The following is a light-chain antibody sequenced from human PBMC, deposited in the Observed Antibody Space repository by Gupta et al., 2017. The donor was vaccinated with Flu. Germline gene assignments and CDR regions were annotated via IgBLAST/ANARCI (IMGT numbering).Light chain of an antibody. V-gene: IGKV4-1*01. CDR1: ESLFYNSNNKNY. CDR2: WAS. CDR3: QQYFTAPYS. Sequence: DIVMTQSPDSLALSLGERATLNCKSSESLFYNSNNKNYLAWYQQKPGQPPKLVIYWASTRDPGVPDRFSGAGSGTDFTLTISSLQAEDVAVYYCQQYFTAPYSFGQGTKLEIK. J-gene: IGKJ2*03.